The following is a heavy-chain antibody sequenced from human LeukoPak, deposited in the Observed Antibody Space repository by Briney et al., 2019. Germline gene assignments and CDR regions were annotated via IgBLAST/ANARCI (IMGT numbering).Heavy chain of an antibody. CDR2: INPSGGST. V-gene: IGHV1-46*01. J-gene: IGHJ5*02. CDR1: GYTFTSYY. CDR3: ARDRGGDGRGFWFDP. D-gene: IGHD2-21*02. Sequence: ASVKVSCKASGYTFTSYYMHWVRQAPGQGLEWMGIINPSGGSTSYAQKFQGRVTMTRDTSTSTVYMELSSLRSEDTAVYYCARDRGGDGRGFWFDPWGQGTLVTVSS.